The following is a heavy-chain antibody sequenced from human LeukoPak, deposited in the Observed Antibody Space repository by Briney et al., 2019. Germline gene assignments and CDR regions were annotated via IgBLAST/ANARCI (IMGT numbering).Heavy chain of an antibody. Sequence: GSLRLSCAASGFTFSNAGMRRVRRAPGKGLEWIGEINHSGSTNYNPSLKSRVTISVDTSKNQFSLKLSSVTAADTAVYYCARRWLHRKGFDYWGQGTLVTVSS. CDR1: GFTFSNAG. V-gene: IGHV4-34*01. CDR2: INHSGST. CDR3: ARRWLHRKGFDY. D-gene: IGHD5-24*01. J-gene: IGHJ4*02.